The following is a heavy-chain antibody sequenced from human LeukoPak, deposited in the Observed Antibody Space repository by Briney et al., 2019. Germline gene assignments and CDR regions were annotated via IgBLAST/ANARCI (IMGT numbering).Heavy chain of an antibody. CDR1: GGSISSYY. CDR2: IYYSGST. Sequence: PSETLSLTCTVSGGSISSYYWSWIRQPPGKGLEWIGYIYYSGSTNYNPSLKSRVTISVDTSKNQFSLKLSSVTAADTAVYYCARALGSSGWDWGQGTLVTVSS. J-gene: IGHJ4*02. V-gene: IGHV4-59*01. D-gene: IGHD6-19*01. CDR3: ARALGSSGWD.